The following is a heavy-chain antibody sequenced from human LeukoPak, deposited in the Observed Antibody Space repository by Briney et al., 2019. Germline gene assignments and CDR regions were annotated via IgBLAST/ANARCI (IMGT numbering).Heavy chain of an antibody. CDR1: GFTFSSYS. V-gene: IGHV3-21*01. D-gene: IGHD3-16*01. CDR2: ISSSSSYI. CDR3: ARVGGARRTPAAFDI. Sequence: PGGSLRLSCAASGFTFSSYSMNWVRQAPGKGLEWVSSISSSSSYISYADSVKGRFTISRDSARNSLSLQMNSLRAEDTAVYYCARVGGARRTPAAFDIWGQGTMVTVSS. J-gene: IGHJ3*02.